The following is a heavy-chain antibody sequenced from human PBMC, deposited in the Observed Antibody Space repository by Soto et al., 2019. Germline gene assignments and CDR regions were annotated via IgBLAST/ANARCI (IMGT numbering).Heavy chain of an antibody. CDR1: GFSLSNAGLG. CDR2: IFSNDEK. J-gene: IGHJ5*02. CDR3: ASTYSTSWYWFDP. V-gene: IGHV2-26*04. Sequence: QVTVKESGPVLVKPTETLTLTCTVSGFSLSNAGLGVSWIRQPPGKALEWLAHIFSNDEKSYSTSLKSRLTTSKDTSKSQVVLTMTNMDPVDTATYYCASTYSTSWYWFDPRGQGTLVTVSS. D-gene: IGHD6-13*01.